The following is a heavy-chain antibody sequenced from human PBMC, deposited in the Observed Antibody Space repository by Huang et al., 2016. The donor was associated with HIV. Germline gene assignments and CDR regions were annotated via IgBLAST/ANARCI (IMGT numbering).Heavy chain of an antibody. CDR2: FAPEDGET. J-gene: IGHJ3*02. V-gene: IGHV1-24*01. CDR1: GYTLTELS. Sequence: QVQLVQSGAEVKKPGASVKVSCKVSGYTLTELSIHWVRQAPGKGLEWMGGFAPEDGETNYAQNCQGRVNMTEDTATYTAYMELNSLGSEDTAEYYCATGFDTYYDIWGQGTMVIASS. D-gene: IGHD2-21*01. CDR3: ATGFDTYYDI.